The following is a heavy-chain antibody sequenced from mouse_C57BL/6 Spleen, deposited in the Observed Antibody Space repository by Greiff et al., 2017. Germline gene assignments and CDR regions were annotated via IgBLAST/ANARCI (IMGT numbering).Heavy chain of an antibody. CDR1: GYTFTSYW. V-gene: IGHV1-52*01. CDR2: IDPSDSET. Sequence: QVQLQQPGAELVRPGSSVKLSCKASGYTFTSYWMHWVKQRPIQGLEWIGNIDPSDSETHYNQKFKDKATLTVGKSSSTAYMQLSSLTSEDSAVYYCAREEYYYGSPWFAYWGQGTLVTVSA. J-gene: IGHJ3*01. CDR3: AREEYYYGSPWFAY. D-gene: IGHD1-1*01.